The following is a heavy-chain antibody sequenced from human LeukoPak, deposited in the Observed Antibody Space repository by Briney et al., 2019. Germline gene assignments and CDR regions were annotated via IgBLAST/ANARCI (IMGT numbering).Heavy chain of an antibody. CDR2: TYYRSKWYN. D-gene: IGHD3-3*01. J-gene: IGHJ4*02. Sequence: SRTLSLTCAISGDSVSSNSAAWNWIRQSPSRGLEWLGRTYYRSKWYNDYAVSVKSRITINPDTSKNQFSLQLNSVTPEDTAVYYCAAYYDFWSGYRFDYWGQGTLVTVSS. V-gene: IGHV6-1*01. CDR3: AAYYDFWSGYRFDY. CDR1: GDSVSSNSAA.